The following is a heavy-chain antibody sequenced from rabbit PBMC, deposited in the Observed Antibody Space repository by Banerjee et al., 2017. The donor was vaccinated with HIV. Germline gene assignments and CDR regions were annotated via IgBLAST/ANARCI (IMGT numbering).Heavy chain of an antibody. CDR2: IYGGSSDNT. V-gene: IGHV1S45*01. CDR1: GFSFSSSYY. D-gene: IGHD8-1*01. J-gene: IGHJ3*01. CDR3: ARDFGSDYTGLDL. Sequence: QEQLEESGGDLVKPEGSLTLTCTASGFSFSSSYYMCWVRQAPGKGLEWIACIYGGSSDNTYYASWAKGRFTISKTSSTTVTLQMTSLTAADTATYFCARDFGSDYTGLDLWGQGTLVTVS.